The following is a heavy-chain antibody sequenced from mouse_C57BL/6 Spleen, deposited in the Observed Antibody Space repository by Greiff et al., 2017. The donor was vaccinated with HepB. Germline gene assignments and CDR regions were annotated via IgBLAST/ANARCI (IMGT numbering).Heavy chain of an antibody. CDR3: ASRDYYGSSLYYAMDY. V-gene: IGHV1-82*01. Sequence: VQLVESGPELVKPGASVKISCKASGYAFSSSWMNWVKQRPGKGLEWIGRIYPGDGDTNYNGKFKGKATLTADKSSSTAYMQLSSLTSEDSAVYFCASRDYYGSSLYYAMDYWGQGTSVTVSS. D-gene: IGHD1-1*01. J-gene: IGHJ4*01. CDR1: GYAFSSSW. CDR2: IYPGDGDT.